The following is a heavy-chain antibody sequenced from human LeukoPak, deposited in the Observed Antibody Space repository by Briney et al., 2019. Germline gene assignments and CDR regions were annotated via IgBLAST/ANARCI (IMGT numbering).Heavy chain of an antibody. Sequence: ASMKVSCKASGYTFTSYAMHWVRQAPGQRLEWMGWINAGNGNTKYSQKFQGRVTITRDTSASTAYMELSSLRSEDTAVYYCARVGRVGATRVYFDYWGQGTLVTVSS. CDR1: GYTFTSYA. CDR2: INAGNGNT. V-gene: IGHV1-3*01. CDR3: ARVGRVGATRVYFDY. J-gene: IGHJ4*02. D-gene: IGHD1-26*01.